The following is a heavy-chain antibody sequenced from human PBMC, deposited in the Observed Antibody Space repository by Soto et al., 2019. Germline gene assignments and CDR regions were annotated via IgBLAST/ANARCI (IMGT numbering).Heavy chain of an antibody. CDR1: GFTFSSYG. CDR3: AKGLYYYGSGSYSLGVGMDV. D-gene: IGHD3-10*01. J-gene: IGHJ6*02. V-gene: IGHV3-30*18. Sequence: GGSLRLSCAASGFTFSSYGMHWVRQAPGKGLEWVAVISYDGSNKYYADSVKGRFTISRDNSKNTLYLQMNSLRAEDTAVYYCAKGLYYYGSGSYSLGVGMDVWGQGTTVTVSS. CDR2: ISYDGSNK.